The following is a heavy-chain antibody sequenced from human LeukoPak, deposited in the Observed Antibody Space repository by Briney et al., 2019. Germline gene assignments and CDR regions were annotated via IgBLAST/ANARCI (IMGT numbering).Heavy chain of an antibody. D-gene: IGHD4-11*01. J-gene: IGHJ6*02. CDR2: INHSGST. V-gene: IGHV4-34*01. CDR1: GGSFSDSY. CDR3: ARMHYRKIYYYYAMDV. Sequence: PSETLSLTCAVFGGSFSDSYWNWIRQSPGRGLEWIGEINHSGSTNYNPSLKSRVTISVDTSKSQFSLKLSSVTAADTAVYYCARMHYRKIYYYYAMDVWGQGTTVTVSS.